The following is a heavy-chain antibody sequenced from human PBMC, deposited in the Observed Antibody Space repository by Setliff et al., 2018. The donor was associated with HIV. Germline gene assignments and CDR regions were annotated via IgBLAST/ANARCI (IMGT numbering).Heavy chain of an antibody. V-gene: IGHV4-39*01. CDR1: GGSISSSSYY. Sequence: TSETLSLTCTVSGGSISSSSYYWGCIRQPPGKGLEWIGSIYYTGSANYNPSLKSRVTMSVDTSKDQFSLKLSSVTAADTAVYYCARGTAYYNFWSGYSQDYYYYMDVWGKGTTVTVSS. J-gene: IGHJ6*03. D-gene: IGHD3-3*01. CDR2: IYYTGSA. CDR3: ARGTAYYNFWSGYSQDYYYYMDV.